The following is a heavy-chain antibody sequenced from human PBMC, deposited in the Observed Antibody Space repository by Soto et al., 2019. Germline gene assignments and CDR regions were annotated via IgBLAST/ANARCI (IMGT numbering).Heavy chain of an antibody. CDR1: GGSISSGGYY. J-gene: IGHJ4*02. CDR3: ARSSYVLYYFDY. CDR2: IYYSGDT. D-gene: IGHD3-10*02. Sequence: QVQLQESGPGLVKPSQTLSLTCTVSGGSISSGGYYWTWIRQHPGKGLEWIGYIYYSGDTYYNPSFKSRVTISLDTSKNQFSLKLSSVTAADPAVYYCARSSYVLYYFDYWGQGTLVTISS. V-gene: IGHV4-31*03.